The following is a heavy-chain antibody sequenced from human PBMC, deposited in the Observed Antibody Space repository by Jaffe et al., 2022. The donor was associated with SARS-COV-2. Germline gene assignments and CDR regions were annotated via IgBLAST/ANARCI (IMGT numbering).Heavy chain of an antibody. CDR1: GGSISSYY. Sequence: QVQLQESGPGLVKPSETLSLTCTVSGGSISSYYWSWIRQPPGKGLEWIGYIYYSGSTNYNPSLKSRVTISVDTSKNQFSLKLSSVTAADTAVYYCARHSGAAAGTGLDYWGQGTLVTVSS. D-gene: IGHD6-13*01. CDR2: IYYSGST. J-gene: IGHJ4*02. CDR3: ARHSGAAAGTGLDY. V-gene: IGHV4-59*08.